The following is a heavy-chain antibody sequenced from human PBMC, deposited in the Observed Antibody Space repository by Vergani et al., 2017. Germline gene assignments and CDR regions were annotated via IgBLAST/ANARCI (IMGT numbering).Heavy chain of an antibody. J-gene: IGHJ4*02. CDR3: ARPHYYYRSGTDLWEFEY. CDR1: GGSFNTYY. V-gene: IGHV4-59*08. D-gene: IGHD3-10*01. Sequence: QVQLEESGPGLVKPSETLSLTCTVSGGSFNTYYWSWIRQPPGKGLEWIGSIAHTGNTHYNPSLKSRVTISVDTSKNQFSLNLSSVTAADTAVYYCARPHYYYRSGTDLWEFEYWGRGTLVIVSS. CDR2: IAHTGNT.